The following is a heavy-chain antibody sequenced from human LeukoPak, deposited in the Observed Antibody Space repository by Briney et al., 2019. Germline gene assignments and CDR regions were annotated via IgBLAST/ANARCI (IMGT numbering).Heavy chain of an antibody. CDR3: AKDSIRNVVVVAAAFDY. Sequence: ASVKVSCKASGYTFTGYYMHWVRQAPGQGLEWMGWINPNSGGTNYAQKFQGRVTMTRDTSISTAYMELSRLRSDDTAVYYCAKDSIRNVVVVAAAFDYWGQGTLVTVSS. D-gene: IGHD2-15*01. CDR1: GYTFTGYY. J-gene: IGHJ4*02. CDR2: INPNSGGT. V-gene: IGHV1-2*02.